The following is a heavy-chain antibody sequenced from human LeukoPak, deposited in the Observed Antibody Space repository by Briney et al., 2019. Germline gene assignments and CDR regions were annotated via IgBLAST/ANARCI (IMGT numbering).Heavy chain of an antibody. CDR3: ARDGRSYSSGRVHEFDY. CDR1: GFTFSDYY. D-gene: IGHD6-19*01. Sequence: GGSLRLSCAASGFTFSDYYMSWIRQAPGKGLEWVSYISGSGNIIYYADSVKGRFTVSRDNAKNSLYLQMNSLRAEDTAVYYCARDGRSYSSGRVHEFDYWGQGTLVTVSS. J-gene: IGHJ4*02. CDR2: ISGSGNII. V-gene: IGHV3-11*01.